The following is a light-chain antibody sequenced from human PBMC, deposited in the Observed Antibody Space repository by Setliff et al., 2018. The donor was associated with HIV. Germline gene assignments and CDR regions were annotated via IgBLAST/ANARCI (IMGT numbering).Light chain of an antibody. V-gene: IGLV2-14*03. CDR1: SSDVGGYDY. J-gene: IGLJ1*01. CDR2: DVS. CDR3: SSYTSDSSLV. Sequence: QSVLTQPASMSESPGQSTTISCTGTSSDVGGYDYVSWYHQQSGKAPKLVIYDVSHRPSGVSDRFSGSKSGNTASLTISGLQAEDEGDYYCSSYTSDSSLVFGTGTKVTVL.